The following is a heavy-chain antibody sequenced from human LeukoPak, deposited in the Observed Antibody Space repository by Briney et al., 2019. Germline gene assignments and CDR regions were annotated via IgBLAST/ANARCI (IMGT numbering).Heavy chain of an antibody. Sequence: PSETLSLTCTVSGGSISSYYWSWIRQPPGKGLEWIGYIYYSGSTNYNPSLKSRVTISVDTSKNQFPLKLSSVTAADTAVYYCAREGDGYNIDYWGQGTLVTVSS. CDR2: IYYSGST. J-gene: IGHJ4*02. CDR3: AREGDGYNIDY. D-gene: IGHD5-24*01. CDR1: GGSISSYY. V-gene: IGHV4-59*12.